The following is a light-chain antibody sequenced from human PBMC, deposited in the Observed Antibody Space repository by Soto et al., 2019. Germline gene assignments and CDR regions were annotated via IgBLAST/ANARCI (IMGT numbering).Light chain of an antibody. CDR2: GAS. CDR1: QTVSSSYY. Sequence: EVVLTQSPGTLSLSPGERATLSCRTSQTVSSSYYLAWYQQKPGQAPRLLIYGASNRASGVPDRFSSGWSGTDFTLTISRLEPEEFAVYYCQQYVTSPPGYTFGQGTERRIK. CDR3: QQYVTSPPGYT. J-gene: IGKJ2*01. V-gene: IGKV3-20*01.